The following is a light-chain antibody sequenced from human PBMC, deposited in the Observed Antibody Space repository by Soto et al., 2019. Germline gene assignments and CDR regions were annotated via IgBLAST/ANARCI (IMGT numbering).Light chain of an antibody. V-gene: IGKV3-11*01. J-gene: IGKJ4*01. Sequence: DIVLTQSPATLSLSPGERATLSCRASQSVSSYLAWYQEKPGQAPRLLIYDASNRATGIPARISGSWSGTDFTLTISSLEPEDFAVYYCQQRSNWPRVTFGGGTKVEIK. CDR1: QSVSSY. CDR2: DAS. CDR3: QQRSNWPRVT.